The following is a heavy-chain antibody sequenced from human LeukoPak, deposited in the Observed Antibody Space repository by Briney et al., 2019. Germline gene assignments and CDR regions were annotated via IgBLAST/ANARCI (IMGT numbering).Heavy chain of an antibody. CDR1: GFTFSTYS. CDR2: IDTGTSTI. V-gene: IGHV3-48*01. CDR3: ATYRQVLLPFES. J-gene: IGHJ4*02. Sequence: QTGGSLRLSCAASGFTFSTYSMNWVRQAPGKGLEWVSYIDTGTSTIYYADSVKGRFTISKDNAKNSLYLQMNSLRTEDTAIYYCATYRQVLLPFESWGQGTLVTVSS. D-gene: IGHD2-8*02.